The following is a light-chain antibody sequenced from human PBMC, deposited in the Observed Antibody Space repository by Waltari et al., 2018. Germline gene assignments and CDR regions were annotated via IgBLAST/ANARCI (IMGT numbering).Light chain of an antibody. CDR3: AAWDDSLNRYV. Sequence: QSVLTQPPSASGTHGQRVTIPCSGSGSNNGSNTENWYQQLPGTAPKLLIYSNNQRPSGVPDRFSGSKSGTSASLAISGLQSEDEADYYCAAWDDSLNRYVFGTGTKVTVL. CDR2: SNN. V-gene: IGLV1-44*01. CDR1: GSNNGSNT. J-gene: IGLJ1*01.